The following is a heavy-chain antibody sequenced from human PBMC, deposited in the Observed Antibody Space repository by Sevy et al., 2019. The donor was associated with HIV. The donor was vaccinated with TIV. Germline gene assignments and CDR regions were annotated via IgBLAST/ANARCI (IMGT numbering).Heavy chain of an antibody. Sequence: GGSLRLSCAGAGFTFSNSNMNWVRQAPGKGLQWVASITSEGGYKYYADSVKGRFIISRDNAKNSVYLQMNSLRADDTAVYYCARDWVHASHRDFDRWGRGTLVTVSS. J-gene: IGHJ5*02. V-gene: IGHV3-21*01. CDR2: ITSEGGYK. CDR3: ARDWVHASHRDFDR. CDR1: GFTFSNSN. D-gene: IGHD3-10*01.